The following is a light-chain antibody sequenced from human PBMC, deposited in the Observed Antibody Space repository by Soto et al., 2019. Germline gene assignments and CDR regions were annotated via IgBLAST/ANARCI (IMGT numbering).Light chain of an antibody. V-gene: IGKV3-15*01. J-gene: IGKJ1*01. CDR2: GAS. CDR3: QQYNNWART. CDR1: QSVSST. Sequence: EIVMTQSPSTLSVSPGERATLSCRASQSVSSTLAWYQQKPGQAPRLLIYGASTRATGIPARFSGSGSGTEFTITISSLQAEDVALYCGQQYNNWARTFGEGTKVEIK.